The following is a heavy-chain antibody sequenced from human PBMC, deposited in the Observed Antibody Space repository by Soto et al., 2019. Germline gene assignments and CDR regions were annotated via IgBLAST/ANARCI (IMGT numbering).Heavy chain of an antibody. Sequence: SETLSLTCTVSGGSISSYYWSWIRQPPGNGLEWIGYIYYSRSTNYNPSIKSRDNISEDTSKNQFSLKLSFVTAADTALYYFAAGYDILTGYYKHYYMDVWGKGTTVTVSS. CDR2: IYYSRST. V-gene: IGHV4-59*01. D-gene: IGHD3-9*01. J-gene: IGHJ6*03. CDR3: AAGYDILTGYYKHYYMDV. CDR1: GGSISSYY.